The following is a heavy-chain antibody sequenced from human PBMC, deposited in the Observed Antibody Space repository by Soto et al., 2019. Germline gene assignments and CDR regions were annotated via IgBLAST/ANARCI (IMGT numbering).Heavy chain of an antibody. J-gene: IGHJ4*02. Sequence: SETLSLTCTVSGTSISSSDYYWGWIRQPPGKGLEWITSIYYTGMTYYNPSLKSRVTISVDRSKNQLSLTLSSVSAADTAVYYCARGPSGDKVDSWGQGTLVTSPQ. D-gene: IGHD7-27*01. V-gene: IGHV4-39*01. CDR3: ARGPSGDKVDS. CDR1: GTSISSSDYY. CDR2: IYYTGMT.